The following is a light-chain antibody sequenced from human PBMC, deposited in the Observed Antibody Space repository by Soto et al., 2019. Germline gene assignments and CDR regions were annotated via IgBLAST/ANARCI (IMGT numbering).Light chain of an antibody. CDR2: EVN. Sequence: QSVLTQPASVSGSPGQSITISCTGTSSDVGGYNYVSWYQQHPGKAPKLMIYEVNSRPSGVSNRFSGSKSGNTASLTISGLQAEDEAKYFCSSYAGRRTFYVLGIGSKVTVL. J-gene: IGLJ1*01. CDR1: SSDVGGYNY. V-gene: IGLV2-14*01. CDR3: SSYAGRRTFYV.